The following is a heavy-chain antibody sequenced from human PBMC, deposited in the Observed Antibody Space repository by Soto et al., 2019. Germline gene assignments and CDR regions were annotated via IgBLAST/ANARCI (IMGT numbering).Heavy chain of an antibody. D-gene: IGHD2-15*01. V-gene: IGHV3-33*01. Sequence: PGGSLRLSCAASGFTFSSYGMHWVSQATGKGLKWVAVIWYDGSNKYYADSVKGRLTISRDNSKNKLNLQMNRLRAEDTVVYYCARDGYCSGGSCYSVPVFDYWGQGT. CDR3: ARDGYCSGGSCYSVPVFDY. CDR2: IWYDGSNK. CDR1: GFTFSSYG. J-gene: IGHJ4*02.